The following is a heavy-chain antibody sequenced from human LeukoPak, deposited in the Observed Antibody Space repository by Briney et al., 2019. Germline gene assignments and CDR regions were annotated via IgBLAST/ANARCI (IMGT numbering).Heavy chain of an antibody. CDR2: INHSGWT. Sequence: PSETLSLTCAVYGGFFGGYYWTWICQSPGKGLEWIGEINHSGWTNYNPSLESRVTISLDASRTQFSLKMNSLTAADTAVYFCARSLLWPTGASESWGQGTTVTVSS. V-gene: IGHV4-34*01. CDR3: ARSLLWPTGASES. J-gene: IGHJ3*02. CDR1: GGFFGGYY. D-gene: IGHD2-8*02.